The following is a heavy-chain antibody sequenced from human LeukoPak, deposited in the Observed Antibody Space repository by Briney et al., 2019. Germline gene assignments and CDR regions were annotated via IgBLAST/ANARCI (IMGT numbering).Heavy chain of an antibody. CDR3: ARDRSSGWSGNWFDP. CDR2: ISTTGTTV. V-gene: IGHV3-48*03. Sequence: GGSLRLSCEDSGFSLRNFEMSWVRQAPGKGLEWISYISTTGTTVYYADSVSGRFTISRDNVRNSVHLQMNSLEADDMAVYYCARDRSSGWSGNWFDPWGQGTLVTVSS. J-gene: IGHJ5*02. CDR1: GFSLRNFE. D-gene: IGHD6-19*01.